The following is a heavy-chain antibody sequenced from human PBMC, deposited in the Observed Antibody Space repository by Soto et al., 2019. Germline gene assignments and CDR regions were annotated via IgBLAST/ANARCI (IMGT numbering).Heavy chain of an antibody. Sequence: RGESLKISCKGSGYSFSSYWIGWVRQMPGKGLEWMGFIYPGDSETRYSPSFQGQVTISVDKSISTAYLQWGSLKASDTAIYYCARDYDYALDYWGQGTLVTVSS. CDR2: IYPGDSET. V-gene: IGHV5-51*01. D-gene: IGHD3-16*01. CDR3: ARDYDYALDY. CDR1: GYSFSSYW. J-gene: IGHJ4*02.